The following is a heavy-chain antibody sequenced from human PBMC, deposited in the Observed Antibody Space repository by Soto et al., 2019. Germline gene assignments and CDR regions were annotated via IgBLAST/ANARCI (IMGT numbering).Heavy chain of an antibody. CDR2: INPDNGNT. V-gene: IGHV1-3*01. CDR3: ARGIATGQLDP. Sequence: ASVKVSCKASGYTFTRYTMNWVRQAPGQRLEWMGWINPDNGNTKSSQKFQDRVVITRDTSASTAYMDLSSLRSEDTAVYYCARGIATGQLDPWGQGTLVTVSS. J-gene: IGHJ5*02. D-gene: IGHD2-15*01. CDR1: GYTFTRYT.